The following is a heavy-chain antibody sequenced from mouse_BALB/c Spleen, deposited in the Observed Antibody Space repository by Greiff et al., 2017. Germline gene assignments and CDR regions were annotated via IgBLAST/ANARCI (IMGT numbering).Heavy chain of an antibody. J-gene: IGHJ2*01. CDR1: GFTFSDYY. V-gene: IGHV5-4*02. Sequence: EVQGVESGGGLVKPGGSPKLSCAASGFTFSDYYMYWVRQTPEKRLEWVATISDGGSYTYYPDSVKGRFTISRDNAKNNLYLQMSSLKSEDTAMYYCARGRYYGSSYVYYFDYWGQGTTLTVSS. CDR3: ARGRYYGSSYVYYFDY. D-gene: IGHD1-1*01. CDR2: ISDGGSYT.